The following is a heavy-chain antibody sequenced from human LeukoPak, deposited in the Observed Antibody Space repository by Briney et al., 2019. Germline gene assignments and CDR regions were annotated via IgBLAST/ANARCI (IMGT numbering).Heavy chain of an antibody. CDR1: GFTFSSYG. D-gene: IGHD5-18*01. CDR2: ISYDGSNK. Sequence: GGSLRLSCAASGFTFSSYGTHWVRQAPGKGLEWVAVISYDGSNKYYADSVKGRFTISRDNSKNTLYLQMNSLRAEDTAVYYCAKDLLYSYGFTFDYWGQGTLVTVSS. CDR3: AKDLLYSYGFTFDY. J-gene: IGHJ4*02. V-gene: IGHV3-30*18.